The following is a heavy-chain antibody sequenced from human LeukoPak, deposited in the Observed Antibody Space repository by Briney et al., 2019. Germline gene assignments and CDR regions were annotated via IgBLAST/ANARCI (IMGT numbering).Heavy chain of an antibody. V-gene: IGHV1-18*01. CDR2: ISSYNGNT. CDR3: ATKRGYSYGSPP. J-gene: IGHJ5*02. CDR1: GYTFTSYG. D-gene: IGHD5-18*01. Sequence: EASVKVSCKASGYTFTSYGISWVRQAPGQGLEWMGWISSYNGNTNYAQKFQGSVTITADESTSTAYMELSSLRSEDTAVYYCATKRGYSYGSPPWGQGTLVTVSS.